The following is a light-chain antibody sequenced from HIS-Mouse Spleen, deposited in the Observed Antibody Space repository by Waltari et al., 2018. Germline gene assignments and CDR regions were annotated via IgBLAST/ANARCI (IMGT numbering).Light chain of an antibody. Sequence: QSVLTQPPSASGTPGQRVTIPCSGSSSNIGSNTVTWYQQLPGTAPKLLIYSNNQRPSGVPDRFSGSKSGTSASLAISGLQSEDEADYYCAAWDDSLNGVVFVGGTKLTVL. CDR2: SNN. V-gene: IGLV1-44*01. CDR3: AAWDDSLNGVV. J-gene: IGLJ2*01. CDR1: SSNIGSNT.